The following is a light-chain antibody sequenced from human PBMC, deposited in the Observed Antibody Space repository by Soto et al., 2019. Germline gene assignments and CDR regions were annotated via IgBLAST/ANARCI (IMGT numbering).Light chain of an antibody. J-gene: IGLJ2*01. CDR1: SSNIGAGYA. CDR3: QSYDSSLSVV. V-gene: IGLV1-40*01. Sequence: QPVLTLPPSVSGAPGQRVTISCTGSSSNIGAGYAVQWYQQVPGTAPKLLIYGNTNRPSGVPDRFSGSKSGTSASLAITGLQAEDEAFYYCQSYDSSLSVVFGGGTKLTVL. CDR2: GNT.